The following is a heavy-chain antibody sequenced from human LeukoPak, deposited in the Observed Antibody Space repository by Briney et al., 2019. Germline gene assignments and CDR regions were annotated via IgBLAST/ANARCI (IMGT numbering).Heavy chain of an antibody. CDR1: GFTFSSSA. J-gene: IGHJ4*02. V-gene: IGHV3-23*01. Sequence: GGSLRLSCAASGFTFSSSAMSWVRQAPGKGLEWVSAISNNGGYTYYADSVQGRFTISRDNSKSTLCLQMNSLRAEDTAVYYCASTPAFYGGTVVNYYFDYWGRSTLVTVSS. CDR3: ASTPAFYGGTVVNYYFDY. D-gene: IGHD4-23*01. CDR2: ISNNGGYT.